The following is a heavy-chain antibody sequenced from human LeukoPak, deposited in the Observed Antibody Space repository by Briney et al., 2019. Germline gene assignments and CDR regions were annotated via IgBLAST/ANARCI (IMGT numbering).Heavy chain of an antibody. CDR3: ARSQAYCSSTTCYVNWFDP. CDR2: IYYSGST. V-gene: IGHV4-59*01. J-gene: IGHJ5*02. Sequence: SETLSLTCTVSGGSIGTYYWSWIRQPPGKGLQWIGYIYYSGSTNYNPSLKSRVTISVDTSKNQFSLKLSSVTAADTAVYYCARSQAYCSSTTCYVNWFDPWGQGTLVTVSS. D-gene: IGHD2-2*01. CDR1: GGSIGTYY.